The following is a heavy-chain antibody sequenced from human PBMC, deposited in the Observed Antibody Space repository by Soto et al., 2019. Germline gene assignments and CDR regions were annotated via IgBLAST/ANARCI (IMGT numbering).Heavy chain of an antibody. Sequence: HLVASGGGLVQPGGSLRLSCAASGFTFNDHYMDWVRQAPGKGLEWVARSKNRGQGFTIEYAASLKGRFTISRDDSANSVYLQMNSLETDYTAVYYCTVWIEGACYWGRGILVTVSS. CDR2: SKNRGQGFTI. CDR1: GFTFNDHY. D-gene: IGHD3-16*01. V-gene: IGHV3-72*01. J-gene: IGHJ4*02. CDR3: TVWIEGACY.